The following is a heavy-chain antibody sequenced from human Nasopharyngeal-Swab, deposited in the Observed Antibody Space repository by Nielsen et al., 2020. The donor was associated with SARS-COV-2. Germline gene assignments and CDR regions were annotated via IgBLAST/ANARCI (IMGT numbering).Heavy chain of an antibody. V-gene: IGHV3-30*03. CDR3: ARARTEYGDYADYFDY. J-gene: IGHJ4*02. CDR1: GFTFSSYG. CDR2: ISYDGSNK. Sequence: GESLKISCAASGFTFSSYGMHWVRQAPGKGLEWVAVISYDGSNKYYADSVKCRFTISRDNAKNSLYLQMNSLRAEDTAVYYCARARTEYGDYADYFDYWGQGTLVTVSS. D-gene: IGHD4-17*01.